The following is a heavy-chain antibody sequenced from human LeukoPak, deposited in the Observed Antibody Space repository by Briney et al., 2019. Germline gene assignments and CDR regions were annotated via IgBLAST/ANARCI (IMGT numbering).Heavy chain of an antibody. J-gene: IGHJ4*02. CDR1: GESFSGYY. D-gene: IGHD6-13*01. CDR2: IDHSGST. CDR3: ARQGPYGSSWYCDY. Sequence: KPSETLSLTCAVCGESFSGYYWSWPRQSPGKGLEWIGEIDHSGSTNYIPSLKSRVTISVDTSKNQFSLKLSSVTAADTAVYYCARQGPYGSSWYCDYWGQGTLVTVSS. V-gene: IGHV4-34*01.